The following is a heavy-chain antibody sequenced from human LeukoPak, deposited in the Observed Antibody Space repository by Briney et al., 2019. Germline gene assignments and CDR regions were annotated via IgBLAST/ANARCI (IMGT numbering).Heavy chain of an antibody. CDR3: ADSGYDYGGGYYYYGMDV. J-gene: IGHJ6*02. CDR2: ISSSSSTI. D-gene: IGHD5-12*01. Sequence: GGSLRLSCAASGFTFSSYSMNWVRQAPGKGLEWVSYISSSSSTIYYADSVKGRFTISRDNAMNSLYLQMNSLRAEDTAVYYCADSGYDYGGGYYYYGMDVWGQGTTVTVSS. CDR1: GFTFSSYS. V-gene: IGHV3-48*04.